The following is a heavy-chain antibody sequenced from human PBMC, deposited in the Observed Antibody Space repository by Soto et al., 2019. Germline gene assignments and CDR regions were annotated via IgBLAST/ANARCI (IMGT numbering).Heavy chain of an antibody. CDR3: AREGYCGGDCYSGGSWFDP. D-gene: IGHD2-21*02. V-gene: IGHV4-59*01. CDR2: IYYSGST. Sequence: QVQLQESGPGLVKPSETLSLTCTVSGGSISSYYWSWIRQPPGKGLEWIGYIYYSGSTNYNPSLKRRVTISVDTSKNQFSLKLSSVTAADTAVYYCAREGYCGGDCYSGGSWFDPWGQGPLVTVSS. CDR1: GGSISSYY. J-gene: IGHJ5*02.